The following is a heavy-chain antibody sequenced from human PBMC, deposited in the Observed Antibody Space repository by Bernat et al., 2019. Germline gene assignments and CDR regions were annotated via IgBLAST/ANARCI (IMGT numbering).Heavy chain of an antibody. V-gene: IGHV1-3*01. Sequence: QVQLVQSGAEVKKPGASVKVSCKASGYTFTSYAMHWVRQAPGQRLEWMGWINAGNGNTKYSQKFQGRVTITRDTSANTADMELSSLRSEDTAVYYCARAAKFGELYYYWGQGTLVTVSS. CDR3: ARAAKFGELYYY. CDR1: GYTFTSYA. CDR2: INAGNGNT. D-gene: IGHD3-10*01. J-gene: IGHJ4*02.